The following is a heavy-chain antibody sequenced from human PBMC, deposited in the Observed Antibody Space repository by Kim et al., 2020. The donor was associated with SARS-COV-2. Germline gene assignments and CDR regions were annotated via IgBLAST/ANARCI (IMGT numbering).Heavy chain of an antibody. Sequence: GGSLRLSCAASGFTFSSYGMHWVRQAPGKGLEWVAVISYDGSNKYYADSVKGRFTISRDNSKNTLYLQMNSLRAEDTAVYYCATQSGYNWNYVYYYGMDVWGQGTTVTVSS. CDR1: GFTFSSYG. V-gene: IGHV3-30*03. D-gene: IGHD1-7*01. CDR2: ISYDGSNK. CDR3: ATQSGYNWNYVYYYGMDV. J-gene: IGHJ6*02.